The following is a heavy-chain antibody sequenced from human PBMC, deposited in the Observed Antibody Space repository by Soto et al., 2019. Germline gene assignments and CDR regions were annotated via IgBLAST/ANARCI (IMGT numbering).Heavy chain of an antibody. D-gene: IGHD2-21*02. CDR1: GGSFSGYY. CDR3: ASDLWGYCGTDCYPLDV. J-gene: IGHJ6*02. V-gene: IGHV4-34*01. Sequence: SETLSLTCAVYGGSFSGYYWTWIRQPPGKGLEWIGEINHGGRTKYNPSLKSRVTISVDTSKNQFSLKLKSVTAADTAVYHCASDLWGYCGTDCYPLDVWGQGTRVTVSS. CDR2: INHGGRT.